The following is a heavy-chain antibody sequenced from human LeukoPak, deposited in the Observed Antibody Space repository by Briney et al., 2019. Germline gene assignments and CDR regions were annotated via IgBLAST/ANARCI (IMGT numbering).Heavy chain of an antibody. V-gene: IGHV1-2*02. Sequence: ASVKVSCKASGYTFTGYYMHWVRQAPGQGLEWMGWINPNSGGTNYAQNLQGRVTKTTDTSTSTAYMELRSLRSDDTAVYYCARTGIQLWSFDYWGQGTLVTVS. D-gene: IGHD5-18*01. CDR3: ARTGIQLWSFDY. CDR2: INPNSGGT. J-gene: IGHJ4*02. CDR1: GYTFTGYY.